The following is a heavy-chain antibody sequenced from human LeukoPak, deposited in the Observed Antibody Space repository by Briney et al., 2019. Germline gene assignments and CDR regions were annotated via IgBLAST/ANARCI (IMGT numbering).Heavy chain of an antibody. J-gene: IGHJ4*02. V-gene: IGHV3-48*01. D-gene: IGHD3-10*01. CDR3: ARVTMVRGVNY. CDR2: ISSSSSTI. Sequence: GGSLRLSCAASGFTFSSYSMNWVRQAPGKGLEWVSYISSSSSTIYYVDSVKGRFTISRDNAKNSLYLQMNSLRAEDTAVYYCARVTMVRGVNYWGQGTLVTVSS. CDR1: GFTFSSYS.